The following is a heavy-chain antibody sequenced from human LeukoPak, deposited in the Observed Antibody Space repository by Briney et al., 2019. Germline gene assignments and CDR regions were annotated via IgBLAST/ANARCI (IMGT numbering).Heavy chain of an antibody. V-gene: IGHV1-8*01. CDR2: MNPNSGNT. CDR3: ARARRSSRAYEVTAIRGNNWFDP. CDR1: GYTFTSYD. D-gene: IGHD2-21*02. Sequence: ASVKVACKASGYTFTSYDINWVRQATGQGLEWMGWMNPNSGNTGYAQKFQGRVTMTRNTSISAAYMELRSLRSEDTAVYYCARARRSSRAYEVTAIRGNNWFDPWGQGTLVTVSS. J-gene: IGHJ5*02.